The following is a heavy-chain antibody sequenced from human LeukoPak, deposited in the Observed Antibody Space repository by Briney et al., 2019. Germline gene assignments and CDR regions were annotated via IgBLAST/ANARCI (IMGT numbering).Heavy chain of an antibody. CDR1: GFTFSSYS. CDR2: IKQDGSEK. V-gene: IGHV3-7*01. CDR3: ARAIGIWSGLSY. J-gene: IGHJ4*02. D-gene: IGHD3-3*01. Sequence: GGSLRLSCAASGFTFSSYSMNWVRQAPGKGLEWVANIKQDGSEKNYVDSVKGRFTISRDNAKNSLYLQMNSLRAEDTALYYCARAIGIWSGLSYWGQGTLVTVSS.